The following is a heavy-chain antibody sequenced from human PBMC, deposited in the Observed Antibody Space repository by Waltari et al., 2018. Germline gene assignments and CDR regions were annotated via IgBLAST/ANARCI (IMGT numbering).Heavy chain of an antibody. V-gene: IGHV3-23*01. CDR1: GFTFSSYA. Sequence: EVQLLESGGGLVQPGGSLRLSCAASGFTFSSYAMSCVRQAPGKGLEWVSAISGSGGSTYYADSVKGRFTISRDNSKNTLYLQMNSLRAEDTAVYYCAKVFSEQWLVWGGDYYYGMDVWGQGTTVTVSS. CDR2: ISGSGGST. J-gene: IGHJ6*02. D-gene: IGHD6-19*01. CDR3: AKVFSEQWLVWGGDYYYGMDV.